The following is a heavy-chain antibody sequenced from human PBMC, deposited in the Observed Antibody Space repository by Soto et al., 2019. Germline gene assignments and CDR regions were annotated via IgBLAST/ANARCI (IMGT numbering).Heavy chain of an antibody. CDR3: ARVGDWFDP. Sequence: QVQLQESGPGLVKPSETLSLTCTVSGGSISSYYWSWIRQPPGKGLEWIGYIFYSGSTNYNPPLKSRLTISVDTSKNQFSLKRNSVTAADTAVYYCARVGDWFDPWGQGTLVTVSS. CDR1: GGSISSYY. J-gene: IGHJ5*02. CDR2: IFYSGST. D-gene: IGHD3-16*01. V-gene: IGHV4-59*01.